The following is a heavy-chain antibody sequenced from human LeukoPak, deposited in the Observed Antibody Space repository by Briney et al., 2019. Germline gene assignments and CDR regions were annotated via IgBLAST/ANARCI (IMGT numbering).Heavy chain of an antibody. CDR1: GFTFGTYA. J-gene: IGHJ4*02. Sequence: GGSRRLSWVASGFTFGTYAMGWVRQVPGKGREWVANLKQDGSEKYYVDSVKGRFTISRDNAKNSLYLQMNSLRAEDTAVYYCARGQYYYGSGSYSYYFDYWGQGTLVTVSS. V-gene: IGHV3-7*01. CDR2: LKQDGSEK. D-gene: IGHD3-10*01. CDR3: ARGQYYYGSGSYSYYFDY.